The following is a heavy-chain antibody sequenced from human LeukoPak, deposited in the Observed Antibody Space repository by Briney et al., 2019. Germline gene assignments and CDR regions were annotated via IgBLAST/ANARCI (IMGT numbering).Heavy chain of an antibody. J-gene: IGHJ4*02. V-gene: IGHV3-30*02. D-gene: IGHD3-10*01. Sequence: GGSLRLSCAPSGLTFSNYGMQWVRQAPGKGLEWVAFIGHDGNNEQYTDSLKGRFTISRDNSKNTLYLQMNSLRTEDTAVYYCAKDGAYYIDDYWGQGTLVTVSS. CDR2: IGHDGNNE. CDR3: AKDGAYYIDDY. CDR1: GLTFSNYG.